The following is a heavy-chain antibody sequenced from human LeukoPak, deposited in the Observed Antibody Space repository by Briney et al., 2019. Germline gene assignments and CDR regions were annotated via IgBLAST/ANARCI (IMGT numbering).Heavy chain of an antibody. D-gene: IGHD6-19*01. CDR2: INEDGSVR. V-gene: IGHV3-7*04. CDR1: GFTFSRYW. CDR3: ARDYYGSGWYGDY. J-gene: IGHJ4*02. Sequence: PGGSLRLSCAASGFTFSRYWMNWVRQAPGRGLEWLANINEDGSVRYYVDSLEGRFTVSRDNAENSLFLQMNSLRAEDTAVYYCARDYYGSGWYGDYWGQGTLVTVSS.